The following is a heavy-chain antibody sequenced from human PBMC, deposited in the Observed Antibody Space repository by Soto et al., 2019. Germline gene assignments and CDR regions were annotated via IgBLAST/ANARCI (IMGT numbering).Heavy chain of an antibody. CDR1: GGSIRSSTHY. D-gene: IGHD3-3*01. Sequence: SETLSLTCTVSGGSIRSSTHYWGWIRQPPGKGLEWIGSIAFSGSTYYKMSLKSRVIISIDTSKSHFSLTLSSVTAADTAVYYCARQNSDFWSGYGGWFDPWGQGTLVTVSS. V-gene: IGHV4-39*01. CDR3: ARQNSDFWSGYGGWFDP. CDR2: IAFSGST. J-gene: IGHJ5*02.